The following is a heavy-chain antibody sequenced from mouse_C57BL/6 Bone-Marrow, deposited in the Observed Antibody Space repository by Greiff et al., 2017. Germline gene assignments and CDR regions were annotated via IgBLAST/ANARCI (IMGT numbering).Heavy chain of an antibody. D-gene: IGHD1-1*01. V-gene: IGHV5-12*01. CDR3: ARLGSSYLDY. CDR2: ISNGGGST. CDR1: GFTFSDYY. Sequence: DVMLVESGGGLVQPGGSLKLSCAASGFTFSDYYMYWVRQTPEKRLEWVAYISNGGGSTYYPDTVKGRFTISRDNAKNTLYLQMSRLKSEDTAMYYCARLGSSYLDYWGQGTTLTVSS. J-gene: IGHJ2*01.